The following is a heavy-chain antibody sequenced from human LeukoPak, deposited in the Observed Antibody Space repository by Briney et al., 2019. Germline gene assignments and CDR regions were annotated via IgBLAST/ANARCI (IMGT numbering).Heavy chain of an antibody. V-gene: IGHV1-2*02. J-gene: IGHJ4*02. CDR2: INPNSGDT. CDR3: ARARALDY. CDR1: GYTFTGSY. Sequence: ASVKVSCKASGYTFTGSYIDWVRQAPGQGLEWMGWINPNSGDTNYVQRFQGRVTMTRDTSINTAYMELSRLRSDDTAMYYCARARALDYWGQGTLVTVSS.